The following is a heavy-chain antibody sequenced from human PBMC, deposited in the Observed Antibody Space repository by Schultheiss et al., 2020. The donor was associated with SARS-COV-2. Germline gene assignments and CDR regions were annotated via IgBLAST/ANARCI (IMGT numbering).Heavy chain of an antibody. CDR3: AREGGYHADFDY. J-gene: IGHJ4*02. V-gene: IGHV4-61*01. CDR1: GGSISSSSYY. D-gene: IGHD3-22*01. CDR2: IYYSGST. Sequence: SETLSLTCTVSGGSISSSSYYWGWIRQPPGKGLEWIGYIYYSGSTNYNPSLKSRVTISVDTSKNQFSLKLSSVTAADTAVYYCAREGGYHADFDYWGQGTLVTVSS.